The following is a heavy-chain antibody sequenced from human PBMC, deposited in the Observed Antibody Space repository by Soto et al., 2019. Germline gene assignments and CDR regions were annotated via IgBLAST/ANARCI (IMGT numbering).Heavy chain of an antibody. V-gene: IGHV4-34*01. D-gene: IGHD4-4*01. Sequence: SETLSLTCAVYGGSFSGYYWSWIRQPPGKGLEWIGEINHSGSTNYNPSLKSRVTISVDTSKNQFSLKLSSVTAADTAVYYCASWDDCNYASYYYYGMDVWGQGTTVTVSS. CDR3: ASWDDCNYASYYYYGMDV. CDR2: INHSGST. J-gene: IGHJ6*02. CDR1: GGSFSGYY.